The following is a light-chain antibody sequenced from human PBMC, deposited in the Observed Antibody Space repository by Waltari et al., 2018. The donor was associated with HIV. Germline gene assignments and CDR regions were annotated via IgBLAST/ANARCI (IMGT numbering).Light chain of an antibody. Sequence: DIQMTQSPSSLSASVGDRVTITCQASHYIYNYLSWYQQKPGKAPKLLIYDASNLETGVSSRFSGSGYGTEFSFTISSLQPEDIATYYCQQYENLPYSFGQGTNLEI. CDR3: QQYENLPYS. V-gene: IGKV1-33*01. CDR2: DAS. J-gene: IGKJ2*03. CDR1: HYIYNY.